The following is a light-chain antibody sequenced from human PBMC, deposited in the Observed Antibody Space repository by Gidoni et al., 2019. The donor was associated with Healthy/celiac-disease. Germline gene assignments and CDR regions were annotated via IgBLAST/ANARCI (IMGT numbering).Light chain of an antibody. CDR2: AAS. J-gene: IGKJ2*01. V-gene: IGKV1-27*01. CDR1: QRISDY. CDR3: QKYYIAPHT. Sequence: DIQMTQSPSSLSASVGDRVTITRRASQRISDYLAWYQQKPGKVPMLQIYAASTVQTGVPSRFSGSGSGTDFTLTIRYLQPEEVATCYWQKYYIAPHTFGQGTKLEIK.